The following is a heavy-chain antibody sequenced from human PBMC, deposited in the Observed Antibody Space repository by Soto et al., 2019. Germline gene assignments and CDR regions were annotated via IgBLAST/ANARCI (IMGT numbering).Heavy chain of an antibody. V-gene: IGHV3-30-3*01. CDR1: GFTFSSYA. J-gene: IGHJ4*02. CDR2: ISYDGSNK. D-gene: IGHD3-22*01. CDR3: ARGDDSSGYGY. Sequence: QVQLVESGGGVVQPGRSLRLSCAASGFTFSSYAMHWVRQAPGKGLEWVAVISYDGSNKYYADSVKGRFTISRDNSKNTLYLQMNSLRAEDTAVYYCARGDDSSGYGYWGQGTLVTVS.